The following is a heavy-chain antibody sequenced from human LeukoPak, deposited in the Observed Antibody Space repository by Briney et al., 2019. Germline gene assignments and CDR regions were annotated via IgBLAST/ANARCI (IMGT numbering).Heavy chain of an antibody. Sequence: SETLSLTCAVYGGSFSGYYWSWIRQPPGKGLEWLGYIYYSGSTNYNPSLKSRVTISVDTSKNQFSLTLSSVTAADTAVYYCARLGAIAAAGTARYYYGMDVWGKGTTVTVSS. CDR3: ARLGAIAAAGTARYYYGMDV. CDR1: GGSFSGYY. J-gene: IGHJ6*04. D-gene: IGHD6-13*01. CDR2: IYYSGST. V-gene: IGHV4-59*01.